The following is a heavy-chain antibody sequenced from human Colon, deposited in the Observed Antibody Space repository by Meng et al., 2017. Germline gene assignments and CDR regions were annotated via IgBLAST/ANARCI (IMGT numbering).Heavy chain of an antibody. Sequence: DISMGWIRQSPGKGLERTYYMCSDKSFIFSAVSVKGRFTMSRDNAKNSLYVQRNKLRGDDKAVQCCARDRIYGSGWKTSLHWGQGTLVTVSS. CDR3: ARDRIYGSGWKTSLH. CDR2: MCSDKSFI. J-gene: IGHJ4*02. D-gene: IGHD6-19*01. CDR1: DIS. V-gene: IGHV3-11*01.